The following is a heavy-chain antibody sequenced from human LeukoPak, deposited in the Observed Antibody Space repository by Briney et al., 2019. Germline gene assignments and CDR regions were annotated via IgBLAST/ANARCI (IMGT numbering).Heavy chain of an antibody. J-gene: IGHJ4*02. CDR3: ARGSYCSGGSCYAADFDY. D-gene: IGHD2-15*01. CDR1: GGSISSSSYS. CDR2: IYYSGST. Sequence: SETLSLTCTVSGGSISSSSYSWGWIRQPPGKGLEWIGSIYYSGSTYYNPSLKSRVTISVDTSKNQFSLKLSSVTAADTAVYYCARGSYCSGGSCYAADFDYWGQGTLVTVSS. V-gene: IGHV4-39*01.